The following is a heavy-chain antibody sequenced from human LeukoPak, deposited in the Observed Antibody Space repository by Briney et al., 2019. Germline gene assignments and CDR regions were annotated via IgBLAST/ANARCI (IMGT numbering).Heavy chain of an antibody. CDR3: ARVAAAKAKYNWFDP. Sequence: ASVKVSCKASGYTFTSYDINWVRQAPGQGLEWMGWINPNSGGTNYAQKFQGRVTMTRDTSISTAYMELSRLRSDDTAVYYCARVAAAKAKYNWFDPWGQGTLVTVSS. J-gene: IGHJ5*02. CDR2: INPNSGGT. CDR1: GYTFTSYD. D-gene: IGHD6-13*01. V-gene: IGHV1-2*02.